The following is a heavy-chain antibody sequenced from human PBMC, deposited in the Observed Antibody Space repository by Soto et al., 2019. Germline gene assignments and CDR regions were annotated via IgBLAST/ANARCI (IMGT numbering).Heavy chain of an antibody. CDR2: IKSKTDGGTT. V-gene: IGHV3-15*01. J-gene: IGHJ4*02. CDR3: TTSFPRYCSSTSCYKGFDY. Sequence: GGSLRLSCAASGFTFSNAWMSWVRQAPGKGPEWVGRIKSKTDGGTTDYAAPVKGRFTISRDDSKNTLYLQMNSLKTEDTAVYYCTTSFPRYCSSTSCYKGFDYWGQGTLVTVSS. D-gene: IGHD2-2*02. CDR1: GFTFSNAW.